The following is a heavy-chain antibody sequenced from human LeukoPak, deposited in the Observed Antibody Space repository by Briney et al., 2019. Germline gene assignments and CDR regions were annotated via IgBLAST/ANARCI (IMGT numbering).Heavy chain of an antibody. CDR2: MSTSGTTI. J-gene: IGHJ4*02. Sequence: GGSLRLSCAASGFTFSTYEMNWVRQAPGKGLEWVSYMSTSGTTIYYADSVKGRFTISRDNAKSSLYLQMNSLRAEDTAVYYCARGRGYYYAEYWGQGTLVTVSS. V-gene: IGHV3-48*03. D-gene: IGHD3-22*01. CDR1: GFTFSTYE. CDR3: ARGRGYYYAEY.